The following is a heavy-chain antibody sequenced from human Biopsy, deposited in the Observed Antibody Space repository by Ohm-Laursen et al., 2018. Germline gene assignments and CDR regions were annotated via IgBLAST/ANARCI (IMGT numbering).Heavy chain of an antibody. J-gene: IGHJ4*02. CDR2: IYYSGST. Sequence: TLSLTCTVSGGSIRNYYWSWIRQPPGKGLEWIGYIYYSGSTNYNPSLKSRVTISVDRSKNHFSLELSSVTAADTAVYYCARVGVGAPSIDYFDSWGQGALVTVSS. CDR1: GGSIRNYY. CDR3: ARVGVGAPSIDYFDS. V-gene: IGHV4-59*01. D-gene: IGHD1-26*01.